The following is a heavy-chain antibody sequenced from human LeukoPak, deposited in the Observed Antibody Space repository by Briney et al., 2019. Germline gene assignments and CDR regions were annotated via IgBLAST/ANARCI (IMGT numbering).Heavy chain of an antibody. D-gene: IGHD2-8*02. CDR3: ARDQIYCTGGSRYFDY. CDR2: IKSAGSRT. V-gene: IGHV3-74*03. CDR1: GFIFSSFC. J-gene: IGHJ4*02. Sequence: GGTLGLSCAASGFIFSSFCMHGVRQARGKGRVWGSGIKSAGSRTTYADSVKRRFTISSDNAKNTMSLQMHGVRAADTAVYYCARDQIYCTGGSRYFDYWGRGTLVTVSS.